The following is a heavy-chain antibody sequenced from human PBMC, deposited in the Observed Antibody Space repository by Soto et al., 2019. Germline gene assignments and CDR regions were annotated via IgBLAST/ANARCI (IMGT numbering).Heavy chain of an antibody. CDR1: GYTFTSYG. CDR3: ARDERIFGVVIILNYYYGMDV. CDR2: ISAYNGNT. V-gene: IGHV1-18*01. J-gene: IGHJ6*02. Sequence: RASVKVSCKASGYTFTSYGISWVRQAPGQGLEWMGWISAYNGNTNYAQKLQGRVTMTTDTSTSTAYMELRSLRSDDTAVYYCARDERIFGVVIILNYYYGMDVWGQGTTVTVSS. D-gene: IGHD3-3*01.